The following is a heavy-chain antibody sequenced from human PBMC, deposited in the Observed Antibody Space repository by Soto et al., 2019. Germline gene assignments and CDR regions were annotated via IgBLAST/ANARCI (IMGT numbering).Heavy chain of an antibody. V-gene: IGHV1-18*04. CDR2: INVYNGNT. CDR1: GYTFSSNS. Sequence: ASVKVSCKSSGYTFSSNSICWVRHAPAQGLEWMGWINVYNGNTKYAQQLQGRVTLTTDTSTSTAYMELSSLRSEDTAVYYCASFPYYYGSAPYGMDVWGQGTTVTVSS. J-gene: IGHJ6*02. D-gene: IGHD3-10*01. CDR3: ASFPYYYGSAPYGMDV.